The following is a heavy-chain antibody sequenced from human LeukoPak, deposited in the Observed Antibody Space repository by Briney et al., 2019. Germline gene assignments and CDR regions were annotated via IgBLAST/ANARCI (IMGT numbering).Heavy chain of an antibody. CDR1: GGSITNYF. V-gene: IGHV4-59*08. D-gene: IGHD1-26*01. Sequence: SETLSLTCTVSGGSITNYFWSWIRQPPGKGLEWIGFIYYNGSTNYNPSLESRVTISVDTSKSQFSLKLSSVTAADTAVYYCARQGWEQSLGYWGQGTLVTVSS. CDR3: ARQGWEQSLGY. J-gene: IGHJ4*02. CDR2: IYYNGST.